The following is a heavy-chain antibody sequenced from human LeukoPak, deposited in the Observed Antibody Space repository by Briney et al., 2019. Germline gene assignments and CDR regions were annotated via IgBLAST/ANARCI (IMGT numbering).Heavy chain of an antibody. J-gene: IGHJ5*02. CDR2: IYYSGST. CDR1: GGSFSDYY. V-gene: IGHV4-34*01. D-gene: IGHD6-13*01. CDR3: ARVPSSWYQDNWFDP. Sequence: SETLSLTCAVYGGSFSDYYWGWIRQPPGKGLEWIGSIYYSGSTYYNPSLKSRVTISVDTSKNQFSLKLSSVTAADTAVYYCARVPSSWYQDNWFDPWGQGTLVTVSS.